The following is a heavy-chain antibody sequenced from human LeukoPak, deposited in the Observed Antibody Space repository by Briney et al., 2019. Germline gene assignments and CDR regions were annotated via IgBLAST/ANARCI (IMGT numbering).Heavy chain of an antibody. V-gene: IGHV1-46*01. Sequence: ASVKVSCKSSGYTFTSYYMHWVRQAPGQGLGWMGIINPSGGSTSYAQKFQGRVTMTRNTSTSTVYMELSSLRSEDTAVYYCARAYDYVWGSYLQPAEYFQHWGQGTLVTVSS. CDR2: INPSGGST. J-gene: IGHJ1*01. D-gene: IGHD3-16*02. CDR3: ARAYDYVWGSYLQPAEYFQH. CDR1: GYTFTSYY.